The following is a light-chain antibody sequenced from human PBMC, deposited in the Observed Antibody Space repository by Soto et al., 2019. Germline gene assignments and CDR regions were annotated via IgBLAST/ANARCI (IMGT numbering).Light chain of an antibody. CDR1: QDILSW. CDR2: ASS. Sequence: DIQMTQSPYSVSASVGDTVTITCRASQDILSWLAWYQQKPGKAPRLLIYASSNLQSGVPSRFSGSRSGTEFHLTISSLQPEDFATYYCQQGKTFPNTFGPGTRLDIK. V-gene: IGKV1-12*01. J-gene: IGKJ3*01. CDR3: QQGKTFPNT.